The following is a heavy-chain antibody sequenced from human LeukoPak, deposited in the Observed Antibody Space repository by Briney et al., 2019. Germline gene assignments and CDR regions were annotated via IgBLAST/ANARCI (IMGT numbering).Heavy chain of an antibody. CDR1: GFTFSTYS. CDR3: AKIGTMYYYDSSGYRDY. CDR2: ISGSGGST. J-gene: IGHJ4*02. Sequence: GGSLRLSCAASGFTFSTYSMSWVRQAPGKVLEWVSAISGSGGSTYYADSVKGRFTISRDNSKNTLYLQMNSLRAEDTAVYYCAKIGTMYYYDSSGYRDYWGQGTLVTVSS. V-gene: IGHV3-23*01. D-gene: IGHD3-22*01.